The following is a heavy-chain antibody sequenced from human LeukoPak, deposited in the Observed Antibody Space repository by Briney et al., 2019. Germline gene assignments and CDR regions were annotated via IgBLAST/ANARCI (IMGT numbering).Heavy chain of an antibody. Sequence: KTSETLSLTCTVSGGSISSGDYYWTWIRQHPGKGLEWIGYIYYSGSTYYNPSLKSRVTISVDTSKNQFSLKLSSVTAADTAVYYCTRGGYDSSGYSVYWFDPWGQGTLVTVSS. J-gene: IGHJ5*02. D-gene: IGHD3-22*01. CDR2: IYYSGST. CDR1: GGSISSGDYY. V-gene: IGHV4-31*03. CDR3: TRGGYDSSGYSVYWFDP.